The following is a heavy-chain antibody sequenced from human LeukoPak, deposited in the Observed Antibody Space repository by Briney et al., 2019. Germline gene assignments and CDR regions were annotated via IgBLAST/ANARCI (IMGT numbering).Heavy chain of an antibody. J-gene: IGHJ4*02. CDR2: ISGNGVST. D-gene: IGHD2-15*01. CDR1: GFTFSSYA. V-gene: IGHV3-23*01. Sequence: PGGSLRLSCAASGFTFSSYAMSWVRQAPGKGLEWVSGISGNGVSTSYADSVKGLFTISRDNAKNSLYLQMNSLRAEDTAVYYCARDIIVGSDYWGQGTLVTVSS. CDR3: ARDIIVGSDY.